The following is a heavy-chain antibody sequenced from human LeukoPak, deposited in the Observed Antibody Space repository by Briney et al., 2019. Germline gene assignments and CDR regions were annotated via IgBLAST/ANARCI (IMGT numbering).Heavy chain of an antibody. Sequence: ASVTVSCKASGYTFTSYGISWVRQAPGQGLEWMGWINAYNGNTHFAQKLQGRVTMTTDTSPSTAYMELRSLRSDDTAVYYCARYPPTYCGGDCYLAPYYYYYYMDVWGKGTTVTVSS. CDR3: ARYPPTYCGGDCYLAPYYYYYYMDV. CDR1: GYTFTSYG. D-gene: IGHD2-21*02. CDR2: INAYNGNT. V-gene: IGHV1-18*01. J-gene: IGHJ6*03.